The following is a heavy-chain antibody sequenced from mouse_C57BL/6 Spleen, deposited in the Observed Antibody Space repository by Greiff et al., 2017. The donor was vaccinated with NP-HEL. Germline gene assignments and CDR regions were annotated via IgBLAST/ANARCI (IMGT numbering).Heavy chain of an antibody. J-gene: IGHJ4*01. Sequence: VQLQQSGPELVKPGASVKISCKASGYSFTGYYMNWVKQSPEKSLEWIGEINPSTGGTTYNQKFKAKATLTVDKSSSTAYMQLKSLTSEDSAVYYCAGSGYDYYAMDYWGQGTSVTVSS. CDR1: GYSFTGYY. V-gene: IGHV1-42*01. D-gene: IGHD3-2*02. CDR3: AGSGYDYYAMDY. CDR2: INPSTGGT.